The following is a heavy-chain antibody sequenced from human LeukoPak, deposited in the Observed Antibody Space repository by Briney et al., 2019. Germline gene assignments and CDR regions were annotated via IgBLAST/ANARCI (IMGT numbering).Heavy chain of an antibody. CDR3: ARGRNERDLRLLLY. J-gene: IGHJ4*02. V-gene: IGHV1-8*01. D-gene: IGHD3-16*01. CDR2: MNPHSGNT. CDR1: GYTFTNYD. Sequence: ASVNVSCTPSGYTFTNYDINWVRQATGQGREWMGWMNPHSGNTGYAENFQGRVTMTTNTSIATAYMEPSSLKSEDTAVYYCARGRNERDLRLLLYWGQGTPVTVSS.